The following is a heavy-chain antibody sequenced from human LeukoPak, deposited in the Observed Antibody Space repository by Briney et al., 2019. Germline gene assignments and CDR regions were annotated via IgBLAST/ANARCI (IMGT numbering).Heavy chain of an antibody. J-gene: IGHJ3*02. CDR3: AREGVGATDDAFDI. D-gene: IGHD1-26*01. CDR1: GGSISSYY. Sequence: SETLSLTCTVSGGSISSYYWSWIRQPPGKGLEWIGYICYSGTTNYNSSLKSRVTISVDTSKHQFSLKLTSVTAADTAVYYCAREGVGATDDAFDIWGQGIVVTVSS. CDR2: ICYSGTT. V-gene: IGHV4-59*13.